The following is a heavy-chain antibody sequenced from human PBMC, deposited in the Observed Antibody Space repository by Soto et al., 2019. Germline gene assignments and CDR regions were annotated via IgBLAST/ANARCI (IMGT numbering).Heavy chain of an antibody. D-gene: IGHD3-22*01. Sequence: ASVKVSCKASGYTFSTSGITWVRQAPGQGLEWMGWISGYNGNTIYAQKFQGRVTMTTETSTTTAYMELRSLRSDDTAVYYCARTLHNDSGGNYTWFDLWGQGPLVTVS. CDR2: ISGYNGNT. CDR3: ARTLHNDSGGNYTWFDL. CDR1: GYTFSTSG. V-gene: IGHV1-18*01. J-gene: IGHJ5*02.